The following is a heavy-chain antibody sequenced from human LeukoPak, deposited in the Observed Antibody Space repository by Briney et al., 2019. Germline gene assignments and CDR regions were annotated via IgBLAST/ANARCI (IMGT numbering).Heavy chain of an antibody. CDR3: ASPGPPPLDGNFDY. CDR1: GFTFSSYA. CDR2: ISGSGGST. Sequence: GGSLRLSCAASGFTFSSYAMSWVRQAPGKGLEWVSAISGSGGSTYYADSVKGRFTISRDNSKNTLYLQMNSLGAGDTAVYYCASPGPPPLDGNFDYWGQGTLVTVSS. V-gene: IGHV3-23*01. J-gene: IGHJ4*02. D-gene: IGHD1-1*01.